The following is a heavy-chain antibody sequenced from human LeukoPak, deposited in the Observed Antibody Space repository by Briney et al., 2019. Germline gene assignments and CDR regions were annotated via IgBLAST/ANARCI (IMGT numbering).Heavy chain of an antibody. Sequence: ASVKVSCKSSGYTFTGYYMHWVRQAPGQGLEWMGWINPNSGDTNYAQKFQGRVTMTRDMSISTAYMEQSRLRSDDTAMYYCARGKYWLDAFDIWGPGTVVTVSS. V-gene: IGHV1-2*02. J-gene: IGHJ3*02. D-gene: IGHD2-8*02. CDR1: GYTFTGYY. CDR3: ARGKYWLDAFDI. CDR2: INPNSGDT.